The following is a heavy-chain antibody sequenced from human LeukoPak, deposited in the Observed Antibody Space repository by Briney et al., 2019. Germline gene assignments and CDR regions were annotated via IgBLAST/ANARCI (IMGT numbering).Heavy chain of an antibody. CDR1: GFTFSSYA. CDR3: AKGAQGYYYMDV. CDR2: ISYDGTNK. V-gene: IGHV3-30*04. J-gene: IGHJ6*03. Sequence: GGSLRLSCAASGFTFSSYAMHWVRQAPGKGLEWVALISYDGTNKYYADSVKGRFTISRDNSKNTLYLQMNSLRAEDTAVYYCAKGAQGYYYMDVWGKGTTVTVSS.